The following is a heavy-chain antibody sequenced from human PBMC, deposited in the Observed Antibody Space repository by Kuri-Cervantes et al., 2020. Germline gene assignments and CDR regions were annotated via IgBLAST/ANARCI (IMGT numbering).Heavy chain of an antibody. CDR2: IRYDGSNK. CDR3: AKDRYGDYAFDY. CDR1: GFTFSSYG. V-gene: IGHV3-30*02. D-gene: IGHD4-17*01. J-gene: IGHJ4*02. Sequence: GESLKISCAASGFTFSSYGMHWVRQAPGKGLEWVAFIRYDGSNKYYADSVKGRFTISRDNSKNTPYLQMNSLRAEDTAVYYCAKDRYGDYAFDYWGQGTLVTVSS.